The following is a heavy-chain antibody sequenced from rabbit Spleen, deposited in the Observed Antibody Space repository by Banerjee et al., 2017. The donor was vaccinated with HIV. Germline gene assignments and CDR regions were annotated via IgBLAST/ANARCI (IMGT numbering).Heavy chain of an antibody. CDR3: ARDSGSSFSSYGMDL. D-gene: IGHD8-1*01. CDR1: GFSFSSNSW. V-gene: IGHV1S45*01. J-gene: IGHJ6*01. CDR2: VYAGSSGFT. Sequence: EESGGGLVQPEGSLTLTCTASGFSFSSNSWICWVRQAPGKGLEWIACVYAGSSGFTYFASWAKGRFTISKTSSTTVTLQMTSLTAADTATYFCARDSGSSFSSYGMDLWGPGTLVTVS.